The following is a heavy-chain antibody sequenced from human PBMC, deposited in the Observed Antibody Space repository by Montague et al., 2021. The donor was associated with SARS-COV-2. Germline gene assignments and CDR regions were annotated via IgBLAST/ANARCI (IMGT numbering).Heavy chain of an antibody. J-gene: IGHJ4*02. CDR3: ARELGYASSGYYAYFDY. Sequence: SETLSLTCTVSGGSISRYYWSWIRQPPGKGLEWIGYIDYSGSTKYNPSLKSRVTISVDTSKNQFSLKPNSVTAAGTAVYYCARELGYASSGYYAYFDYWGQGTLVTVSS. V-gene: IGHV4-59*13. CDR2: IDYSGST. D-gene: IGHD3-22*01. CDR1: GGSISRYY.